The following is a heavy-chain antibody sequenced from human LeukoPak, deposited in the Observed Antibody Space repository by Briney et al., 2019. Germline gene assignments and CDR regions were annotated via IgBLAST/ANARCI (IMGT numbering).Heavy chain of an antibody. Sequence: PGRSLRLSCTASGFTFRNYGMNWVRQAPGKGLEWVAGIWYDGSNKDYVDSVKGRFTISRDNSKNTLYLEMNSLTVEDTAVYYCARLGYGGSGWYFDYWGQGTLVTVSS. D-gene: IGHD6-19*01. J-gene: IGHJ4*02. CDR3: ARLGYGGSGWYFDY. V-gene: IGHV3-33*01. CDR1: GFTFRNYG. CDR2: IWYDGSNK.